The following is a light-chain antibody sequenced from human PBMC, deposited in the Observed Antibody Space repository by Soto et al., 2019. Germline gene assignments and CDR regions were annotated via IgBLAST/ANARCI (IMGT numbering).Light chain of an antibody. CDR1: QSATSTY. CDR3: QQYRSSPIT. Sequence: EIVLTQSPGTLSLSPGARATLSCRASQSATSTYLAWYQQAPGQTPRLLIYGASSRATGIPDRFSGSGSGTDFTLSISRLEPEDFAVYYCQQYRSSPITFGQGTGLDIK. V-gene: IGKV3-20*01. J-gene: IGKJ5*01. CDR2: GAS.